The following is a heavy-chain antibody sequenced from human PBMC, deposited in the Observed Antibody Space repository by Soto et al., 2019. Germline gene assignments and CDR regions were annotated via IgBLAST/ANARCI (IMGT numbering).Heavy chain of an antibody. CDR2: IKQDGTEK. Sequence: GGALRLSCSASGFTFSRYWMNWVRQAPGKGLEWVANIKQDGTEKNYVDSVKGRFTISRDNARKSLYLQMDSLRAEDTAVYFCARGDTPMITGMDSFDIWGQGTMVTVSS. CDR1: GFTFSRYW. J-gene: IGHJ3*02. V-gene: IGHV3-7*01. CDR3: ARGDTPMITGMDSFDI. D-gene: IGHD5-18*01.